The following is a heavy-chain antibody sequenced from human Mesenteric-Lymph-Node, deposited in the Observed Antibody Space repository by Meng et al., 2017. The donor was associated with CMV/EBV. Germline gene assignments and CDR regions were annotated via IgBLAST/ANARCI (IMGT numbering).Heavy chain of an antibody. J-gene: IGHJ5*02. CDR2: IATSGRT. V-gene: IGHV3-23*01. D-gene: IGHD3-9*01. CDR3: AKSTPDHFDWLFGP. CDR1: GFTFSTFV. Sequence: GGSLRLSCAASGFTFSTFVMTWVRQAPGKGLEWVSSIATSGRTYYTDSVRGRFTISRDNSKSTMYLQMNNLRAEDTAVYYCAKSTPDHFDWLFGPWGQGSLVTVSS.